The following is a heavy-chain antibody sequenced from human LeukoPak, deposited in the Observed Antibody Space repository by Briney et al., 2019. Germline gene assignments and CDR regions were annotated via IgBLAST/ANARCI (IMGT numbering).Heavy chain of an antibody. V-gene: IGHV3-74*01. D-gene: IGHD3-10*01. CDR1: GFTFSSSW. Sequence: GESLRLSCAASGFTFSSSWMHWVRQAPGKGLIWVSRMNSDGRTTTYADSVKGRFTISRDNAKNTLFLQMNSLTAEDTALYYCVRDLYYWAAMDVWGQGTTVTVS. CDR2: MNSDGRTT. CDR3: VRDLYYWAAMDV. J-gene: IGHJ6*02.